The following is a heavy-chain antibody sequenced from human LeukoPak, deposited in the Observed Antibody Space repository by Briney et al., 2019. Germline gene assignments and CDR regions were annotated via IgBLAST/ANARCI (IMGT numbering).Heavy chain of an antibody. J-gene: IGHJ3*02. V-gene: IGHV4-4*07. CDR2: IYTSGSTP. CDR3: ATSPPVVPAAIRAFDI. CDR1: GGSINSYY. D-gene: IGHD2-2*01. Sequence: SETLSLTCTVSGGSINSYYWSWIRQSAGKGLEWIGRIYTSGSTPDYSPSLKSRVTMSIDTSKNQFSLQLSSVTAADTAVYYCATSPPVVPAAIRAFDIWGQGTMVTVSS.